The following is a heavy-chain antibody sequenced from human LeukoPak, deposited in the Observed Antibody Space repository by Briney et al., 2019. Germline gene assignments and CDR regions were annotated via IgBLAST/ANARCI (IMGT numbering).Heavy chain of an antibody. CDR1: GFNFSNHY. CDR3: ARDEDAF. J-gene: IGHJ4*02. CDR2: ISSDSSTI. Sequence: GGSLRLSCAASGFNFSNHYMNWVRQAPGKGLEWVSYISSDSSTIFYADSVKGRFTISRDNVKNSLFLQLNSLRDEDTAVYYCARDEDAFGGQGTLVTVSS. V-gene: IGHV3-48*02.